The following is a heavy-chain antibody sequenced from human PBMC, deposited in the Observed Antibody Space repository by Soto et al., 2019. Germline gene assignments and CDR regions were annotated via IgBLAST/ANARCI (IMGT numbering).Heavy chain of an antibody. Sequence: SETLSLTCNVSGASLRGYYWSWIRQPPGKGLEWIGRIYATGSTDYNPSLKSRITMSVDMSKKQFSLTLGSVTAADTAIYYCVRDGTKNLRDRFDPWGRGMLVTVSS. CDR2: IYATGST. CDR1: GASLRGYY. J-gene: IGHJ5*02. V-gene: IGHV4-4*07. CDR3: VRDGTKNLRDRFDP. D-gene: IGHD1-1*01.